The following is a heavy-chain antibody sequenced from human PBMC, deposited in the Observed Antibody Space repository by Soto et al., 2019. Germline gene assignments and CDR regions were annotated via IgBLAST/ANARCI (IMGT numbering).Heavy chain of an antibody. CDR3: ARTSLRVYYYDSSGPPGY. CDR1: GFTFTSSA. D-gene: IGHD3-22*01. Sequence: VASVKVSCKASGFTFTSSAMQWVRQARGQRLEWIGWIVVGSGNTNYAQKFQERVTITRDMSTSTAYMELSSLRSDDTAVYYCARTSLRVYYYDSSGPPGYWGQGTLVTVSS. J-gene: IGHJ4*02. CDR2: IVVGSGNT. V-gene: IGHV1-58*02.